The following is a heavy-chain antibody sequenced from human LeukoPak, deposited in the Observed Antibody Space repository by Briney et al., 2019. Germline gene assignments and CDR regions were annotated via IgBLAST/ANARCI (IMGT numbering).Heavy chain of an antibody. D-gene: IGHD6-19*01. Sequence: GGSLRLSCAASGFTFSSYSMNWVRQAPGKGLEWVSSISSSSSYIYYADSVKGRFTISRDNAKNSLYLQMNSLRAEDTAVYYCAKGIAVAGSHTRSFDYWGQGTLVTVSS. CDR2: ISSSSSYI. J-gene: IGHJ4*02. CDR1: GFTFSSYS. CDR3: AKGIAVAGSHTRSFDY. V-gene: IGHV3-21*01.